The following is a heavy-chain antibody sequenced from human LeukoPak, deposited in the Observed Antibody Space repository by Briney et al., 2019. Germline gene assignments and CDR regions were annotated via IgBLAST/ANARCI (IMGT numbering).Heavy chain of an antibody. CDR3: ARNPMAVAATLDAFDI. V-gene: IGHV4-61*01. Sequence: SETLSLTCTVYAASVTSGRYYWSWIRQPPGKGLEWIGYIFYNGSTNYNPSLKTRVSISVETSKNQFSLTLSSVTGADTAVYYCARNPMAVAATLDAFDIWGEGTMVTVSS. CDR1: AASVTSGRYY. D-gene: IGHD2-15*01. CDR2: IFYNGST. J-gene: IGHJ3*02.